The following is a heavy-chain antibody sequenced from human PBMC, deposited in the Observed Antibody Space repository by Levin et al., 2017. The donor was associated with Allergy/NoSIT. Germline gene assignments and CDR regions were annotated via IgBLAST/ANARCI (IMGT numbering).Heavy chain of an antibody. CDR3: ARVLVDTASDAFDS. CDR1: GFTFSSYA. J-gene: IGHJ3*02. Sequence: GESLKISCAASGFTFSSYAMHWVRQAPGKGLEWVAVISYDGSNKYYADSVKGRFTISRDNSKNTLYLQMNSLRAEDTAVYYCARVLVDTASDAFDSWGQGTMVTVSS. CDR2: ISYDGSNK. D-gene: IGHD5-18*01. V-gene: IGHV3-30-3*01.